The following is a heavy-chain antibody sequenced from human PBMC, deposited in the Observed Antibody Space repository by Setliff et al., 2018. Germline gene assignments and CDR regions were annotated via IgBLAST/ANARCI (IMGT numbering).Heavy chain of an antibody. CDR1: GGSINSGVYY. CDR2: IYHGGDT. CDR3: ARTGTYRYFDY. J-gene: IGHJ4*02. D-gene: IGHD1-1*01. Sequence: SETLSLTCTVSGGSINSGVYYWGWIRQPPGKGLEWIGRIYHGGDTYYNASLKSRLTISVDTSKNQFSLKLRSVTAADSAVYYCARTGTYRYFDYWGQGALVTVSS. V-gene: IGHV4-39*01.